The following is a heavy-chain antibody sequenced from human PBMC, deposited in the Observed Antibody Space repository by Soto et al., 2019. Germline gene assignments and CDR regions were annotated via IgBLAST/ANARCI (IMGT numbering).Heavy chain of an antibody. CDR1: GFNFRIYT. J-gene: IGHJ6*04. D-gene: IGHD2-2*03. Sequence: GGSLRLSCVGSGFNFRIYTMNWVRQAPGKGPEWVSSISQTGDYMVYADSVKGRFTISRDNAKESLYLQMNSLGGEDTAVYHCARGGLDIVVVPARTYYYYGMHVWGEGTTGNVCS. V-gene: IGHV3-21*01. CDR2: ISQTGDYM. CDR3: ARGGLDIVVVPARTYYYYGMHV.